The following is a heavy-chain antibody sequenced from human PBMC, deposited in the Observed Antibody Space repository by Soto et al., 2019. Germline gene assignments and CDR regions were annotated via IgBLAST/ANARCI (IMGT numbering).Heavy chain of an antibody. V-gene: IGHV6-1*01. CDR3: ARAGIHSSSWIFDY. Sequence: PSQTLSLTCAISGDSVSSNSAAWNWIRQSPSRGLEWLGRTYYRSKWYNDYAVSVKGRISVNPDTSKNQFSLQLNSVTPEDTAVYYCARAGIHSSSWIFDYWGQGALVTVSS. CDR2: TYYRSKWYN. J-gene: IGHJ4*02. D-gene: IGHD6-13*01. CDR1: GDSVSSNSAA.